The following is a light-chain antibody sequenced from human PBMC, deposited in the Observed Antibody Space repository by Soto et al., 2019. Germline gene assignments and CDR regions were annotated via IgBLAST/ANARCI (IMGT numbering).Light chain of an antibody. CDR1: QSVSGY. Sequence: EIVLTQSPATLSMSPGERATLSCRASQSVSGYLAWYHQKPGQAPRLLIYDASNRAPGIPARFSGSGSGTDFTLTISSLESEDFAVYYCQQRSNWPGTFGRGTKVDIK. J-gene: IGKJ3*01. CDR3: QQRSNWPGT. V-gene: IGKV3-11*01. CDR2: DAS.